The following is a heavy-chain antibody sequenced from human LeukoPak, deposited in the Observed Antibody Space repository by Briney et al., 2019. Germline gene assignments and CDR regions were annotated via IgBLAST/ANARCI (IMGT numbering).Heavy chain of an antibody. CDR2: IIPIFGTA. D-gene: IGHD3-22*01. J-gene: IGHJ4*02. V-gene: IGHV1-69*06. CDR3: ARAPPRGYYDSSGYYHLDY. CDR1: GGTFSSYA. Sequence: GSSVKVSCKASGGTFSSYAISWVRQAPGQGLEWMGGIIPIFGTANYAQKFQGRVTITADKSTSTAYMELSRLRSDDTAVYYCARAPPRGYYDSSGYYHLDYWGQGTLVTVSS.